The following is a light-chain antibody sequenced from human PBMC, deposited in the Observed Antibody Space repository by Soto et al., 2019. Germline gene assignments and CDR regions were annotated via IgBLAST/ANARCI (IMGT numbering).Light chain of an antibody. CDR3: QQRSICPPT. Sequence: VLILSPATLSLSPGERATLSGRASHTVANFLAWYQHKPGQAPRLLIYDVSNRATGIPARFSGSGSGTDFTLTISSLEPDDFAVYYCQQRSICPPTIGRGTNVEI. CDR1: HTVANF. CDR2: DVS. J-gene: IGKJ4*01. V-gene: IGKV3-11*01.